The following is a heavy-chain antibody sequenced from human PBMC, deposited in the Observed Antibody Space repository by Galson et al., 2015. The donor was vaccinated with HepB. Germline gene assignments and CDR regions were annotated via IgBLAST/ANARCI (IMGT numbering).Heavy chain of an antibody. CDR2: INSDGSST. CDR3: ARGSYDSSPLGQPNCAFDI. Sequence: SLRLSCAASGFTFSSYWMHWVRQAPGKGLVWVSRINSDGSSTSYADSVKGRFTISRDNAKNTLYLQMNSLRAEDTAVYYCARGSYDSSPLGQPNCAFDIWGQGTMVTVSS. CDR1: GFTFSSYW. V-gene: IGHV3-74*01. D-gene: IGHD3-22*01. J-gene: IGHJ3*02.